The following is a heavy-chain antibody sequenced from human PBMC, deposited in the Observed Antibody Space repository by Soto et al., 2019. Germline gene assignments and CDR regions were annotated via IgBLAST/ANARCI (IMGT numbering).Heavy chain of an antibody. Sequence: PGGSLRLSCAASGFTFDTYAMSWVRQAPGKGLEWVSSISGSGGSTYYADSVKGRFTISRDNSKNTLYLQMNSLRAEDTAVYYCARGTSGWGTYYYYYMDVWGKGTTVTVPS. CDR3: ARGTSGWGTYYYYYMDV. D-gene: IGHD2-8*02. CDR1: GFTFDTYA. V-gene: IGHV3-23*01. J-gene: IGHJ6*03. CDR2: ISGSGGST.